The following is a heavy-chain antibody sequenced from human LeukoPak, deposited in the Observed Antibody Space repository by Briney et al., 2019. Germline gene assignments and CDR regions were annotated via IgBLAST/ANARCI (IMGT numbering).Heavy chain of an antibody. Sequence: QSGGSLRLSCAASGFTFSSYAMHWVRQAPGKGLEWVAVISYDGNNKKYADSVKGRFTLSRDNSENTLYLQMNSLRAEDTAVYYCARVPASPYSSGEYYFDYWGQGTLVTVSS. CDR3: ARVPASPYSSGEYYFDY. V-gene: IGHV3-30-3*01. J-gene: IGHJ4*02. CDR2: ISYDGNNK. CDR1: GFTFSSYA. D-gene: IGHD6-19*01.